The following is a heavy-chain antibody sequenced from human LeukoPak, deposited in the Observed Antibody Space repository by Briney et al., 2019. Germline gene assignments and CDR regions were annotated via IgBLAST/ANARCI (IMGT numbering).Heavy chain of an antibody. CDR1: GYTFTGYY. Sequence: ASVKVSCKASGYTFTGYYMHWVRQAPGQGLEWMGWINHNSGGTNYAQKFQGRVTMTRDTSISTAYMELSRLRSDDTAVYYCARNYDFWSGYYNWFDPWGQGTLVTVSS. CDR3: ARNYDFWSGYYNWFDP. CDR2: INHNSGGT. V-gene: IGHV1-2*02. J-gene: IGHJ5*02. D-gene: IGHD3-3*01.